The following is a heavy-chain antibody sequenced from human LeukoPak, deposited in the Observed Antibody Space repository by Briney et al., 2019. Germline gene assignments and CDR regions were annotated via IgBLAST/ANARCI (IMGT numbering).Heavy chain of an antibody. V-gene: IGHV4-30-2*01. CDR3: ARTRDWFDP. CDR1: GGSISSGGYY. CDR2: IYHSGST. Sequence: SQTLSLTRTVSGGSISSGGYYWSWIRQLPGKGLEWIGYIYHSGSTYYNPSLKSRVTISVDRSKNQFSLKLSSVTAADTAVYYCARTRDWFDPWGQGTLVTVSS. J-gene: IGHJ5*02.